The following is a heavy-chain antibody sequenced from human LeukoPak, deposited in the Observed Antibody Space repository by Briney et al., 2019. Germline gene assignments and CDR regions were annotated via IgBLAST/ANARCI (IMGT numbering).Heavy chain of an antibody. J-gene: IGHJ1*01. Sequence: PGGSLRLSCAASGFTVTTKTMAWVRQAPGRGLEWVSVFYSPGSTYYSDSVHGRFTISRDTSLNTLFLQMNSLRVEDTAVYYCASARESCIGSTCYGYFHHWGQGTPLRVSS. CDR1: GFTVTTKT. CDR2: FYSPGST. D-gene: IGHD3-22*01. CDR3: ASARESCIGSTCYGYFHH. V-gene: IGHV3-53*01.